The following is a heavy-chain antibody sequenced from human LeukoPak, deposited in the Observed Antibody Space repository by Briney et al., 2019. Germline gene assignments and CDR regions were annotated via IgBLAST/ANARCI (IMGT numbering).Heavy chain of an antibody. D-gene: IGHD3-10*01. CDR3: ARGLDGS. Sequence: SEILSLTCAVYGGSFSGYYWSWIRQPPGKGLEWIGEINHSGSTNYNPSLKSRVTISVDTSKNQFSLKLSSVTAADTAVYYCARGLDGSWGQGTLVTVSS. V-gene: IGHV4-34*01. CDR2: INHSGST. J-gene: IGHJ4*02. CDR1: GGSFSGYY.